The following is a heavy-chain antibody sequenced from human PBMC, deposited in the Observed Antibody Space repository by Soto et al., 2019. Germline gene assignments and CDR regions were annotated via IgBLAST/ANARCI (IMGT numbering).Heavy chain of an antibody. Sequence: LSLTCTVSGGSISSYYWSWIRQPPGKGLEWIGYIYYSGSTNYNPSLKSRVTISVDTSKNQFSLKLSSVTAADTAVYYCARANSSGWYYFDYWGQGTLVTVSS. V-gene: IGHV4-59*01. J-gene: IGHJ4*02. CDR3: ARANSSGWYYFDY. D-gene: IGHD6-19*01. CDR2: IYYSGST. CDR1: GGSISSYY.